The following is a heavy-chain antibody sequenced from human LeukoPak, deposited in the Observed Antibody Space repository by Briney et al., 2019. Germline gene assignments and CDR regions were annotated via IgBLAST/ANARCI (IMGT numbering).Heavy chain of an antibody. CDR3: ARDGYQLRRGVDP. D-gene: IGHD2-2*01. CDR1: GFTLSSYN. J-gene: IGHJ5*02. V-gene: IGHV3-21*01. CDR2: ISWRNIDI. Sequence: GGSLRLSCAASGFTLSSYNMKWVRQAPGKGLEWVSSISWRNIDIEYADSVKGRFTISRDNAKKSLYLQMNNLRAEDTAVYYCARDGYQLRRGVDPWGQGTLVTVSS.